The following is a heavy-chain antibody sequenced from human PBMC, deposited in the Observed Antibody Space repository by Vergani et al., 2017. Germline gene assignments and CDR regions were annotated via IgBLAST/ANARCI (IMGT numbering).Heavy chain of an antibody. V-gene: IGHV5-51*01. Sequence: EVQLVQSGAEVKKPGESLNISCQISGYSFTNYWIGWVRQMPGKGLEWMGIIHPADSDTRYSPSFQGQVTISVDKSISTAHLQRSSLRASDSAMYYCARLYGRDSSGSKYFDYWGQGTLVTVSS. CDR3: ARLYGRDSSGSKYFDY. CDR2: IHPADSDT. CDR1: GYSFTNYW. D-gene: IGHD3-22*01. J-gene: IGHJ4*02.